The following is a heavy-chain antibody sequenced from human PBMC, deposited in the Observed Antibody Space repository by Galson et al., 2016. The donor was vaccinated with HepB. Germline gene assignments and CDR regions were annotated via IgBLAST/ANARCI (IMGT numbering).Heavy chain of an antibody. Sequence: SLRLSCAASGFTFSSYGMHWVRQAPGKGLEWVAVISSDGSKKSYADSVKGRFTISGDNSRNTLNLQMHSLRVEDTAVYYCAKDAILACGTGCYTDYWGQGTLVTVSS. CDR3: AKDAILACGTGCYTDY. CDR2: ISSDGSKK. J-gene: IGHJ4*02. V-gene: IGHV3-30*18. D-gene: IGHD2-2*02. CDR1: GFTFSSYG.